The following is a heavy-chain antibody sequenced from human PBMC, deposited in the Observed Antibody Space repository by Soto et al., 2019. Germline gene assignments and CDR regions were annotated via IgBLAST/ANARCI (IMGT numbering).Heavy chain of an antibody. CDR1: GGSISSYY. J-gene: IGHJ4*02. Sequence: SETLSLTCTVSGGSISSYYWSWIRQPPGKGLEWIGYIYYSGSTNYNPSLKSRVTISVDTSKNQFSLKPRSVTAADTAVYDCARVRESRYSSSWYPLIEYWGQGSLGTVS. D-gene: IGHD6-13*01. V-gene: IGHV4-59*01. CDR3: ARVRESRYSSSWYPLIEY. CDR2: IYYSGST.